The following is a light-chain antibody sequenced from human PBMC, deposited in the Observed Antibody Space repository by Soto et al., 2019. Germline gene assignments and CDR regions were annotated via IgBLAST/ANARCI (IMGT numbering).Light chain of an antibody. V-gene: IGKV3-11*01. CDR2: DAS. CDR1: QSVSSY. Sequence: EIVLTQSPATLSLSPGERATLSCRASQSVSSYLAWYQQKPGQAPRLLIDDASNRATGIPARFSGSGSGTDFTLTSSSLEPEDFAVYYCQQRSNWLTFGGGTKVEIK. CDR3: QQRSNWLT. J-gene: IGKJ4*01.